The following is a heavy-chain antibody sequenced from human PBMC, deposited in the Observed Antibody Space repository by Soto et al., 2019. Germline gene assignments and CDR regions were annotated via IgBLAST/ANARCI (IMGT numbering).Heavy chain of an antibody. D-gene: IGHD4-17*01. V-gene: IGHV4-59*08. CDR1: GDSISSYY. Sequence: PSETLSLTCAVSGDSISSYYWSWIRQPPGKGLEWIGYIYYSGSTNYNPSLKSRVTISVDTSKNQFSLKLSSVTAADTAVYYCARATTVTYYFDYWGQGTLVTVSS. CDR2: IYYSGST. J-gene: IGHJ4*02. CDR3: ARATTVTYYFDY.